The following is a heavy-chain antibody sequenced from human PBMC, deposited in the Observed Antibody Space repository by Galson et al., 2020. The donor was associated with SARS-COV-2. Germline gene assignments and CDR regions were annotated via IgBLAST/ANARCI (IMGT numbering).Heavy chain of an antibody. D-gene: IGHD1-26*01. CDR3: ARGGEWELPYYFDS. J-gene: IGHJ4*02. CDR2: ISSDGSNS. V-gene: IGHV3-30*04. CDR1: GFTFSNYV. Sequence: GGSLRLSCAASGFTFSNYVMHWVRPAPSKGPEWVAVISSDGSNSFYADSLKGRFTISRDNSKSTLYLQMNSLRAEDTAVYYCARGGEWELPYYFDSWGQGTLVTVSS.